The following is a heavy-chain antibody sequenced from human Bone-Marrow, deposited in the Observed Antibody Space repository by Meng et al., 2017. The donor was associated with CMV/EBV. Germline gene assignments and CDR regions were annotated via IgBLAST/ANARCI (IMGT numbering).Heavy chain of an antibody. CDR3: AREGRAYYDFWSGNYFDY. V-gene: IGHV1-2*02. J-gene: IGHJ4*02. CDR2: INPNSGGT. CDR1: GYTFTGYY. D-gene: IGHD3-3*01. Sequence: ASVKVSCKASGYTFTGYYMHWVRQAPGQGLEWMGWINPNSGGTNYAQKFQGRVTMTRDTSISTAYMELSRLRSDDTAVYYCAREGRAYYDFWSGNYFDYWGQGTLVTFSS.